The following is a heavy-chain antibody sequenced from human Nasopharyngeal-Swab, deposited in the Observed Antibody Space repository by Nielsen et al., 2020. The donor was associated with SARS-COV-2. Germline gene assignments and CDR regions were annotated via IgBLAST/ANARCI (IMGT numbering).Heavy chain of an antibody. Sequence: SVKVSCKASGGTFSSYAISWVRQAPGQGLEWMGGIIPIFGTANYAQKFQGRVTITADESTSTAYMELSSLRSEDTAVYYCASNGQGVIEQAYYYYGMDVWGQGTTVTVSS. CDR3: ASNGQGVIEQAYYYYGMDV. V-gene: IGHV1-69*13. D-gene: IGHD3-10*01. J-gene: IGHJ6*02. CDR1: GGTFSSYA. CDR2: IIPIFGTA.